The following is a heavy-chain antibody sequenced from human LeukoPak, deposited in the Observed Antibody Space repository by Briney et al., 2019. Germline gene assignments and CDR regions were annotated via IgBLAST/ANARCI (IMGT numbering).Heavy chain of an antibody. D-gene: IGHD3-10*01. CDR3: SYSGSYYPDY. CDR1: GGSFSGYY. V-gene: IGHV4-34*01. Sequence: PSETLSLTCAVYGGSFSGYYWSCIRQPPGKGLEWIGEINHSGSTNYNPSLRSRVTISVDTSKNQFSLKLSSVTAADTAVYYCSYSGSYYPDYWGQGSLVTVSS. CDR2: INHSGST. J-gene: IGHJ4*02.